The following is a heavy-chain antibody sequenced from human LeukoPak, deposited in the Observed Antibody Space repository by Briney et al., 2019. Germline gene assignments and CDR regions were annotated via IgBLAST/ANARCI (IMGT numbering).Heavy chain of an antibody. CDR1: GGSITSYY. Sequence: SETLSLTCTVSGGSITSYYWSWIRQPAGTGLEWIGYIYYSGSTNYSPSLKSRVTISVDTSKNQFSLKMTSVTAADTAVYYCARVVNPGSGSYPPVAMDVWGQGTSVTVSS. CDR2: IYYSGST. J-gene: IGHJ6*02. D-gene: IGHD3-10*01. V-gene: IGHV4-59*01. CDR3: ARVVNPGSGSYPPVAMDV.